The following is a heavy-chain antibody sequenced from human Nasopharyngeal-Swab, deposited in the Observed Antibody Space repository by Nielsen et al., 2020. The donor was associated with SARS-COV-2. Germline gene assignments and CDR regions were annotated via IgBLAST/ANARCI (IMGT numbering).Heavy chain of an antibody. J-gene: IGHJ4*02. D-gene: IGHD4-17*01. CDR3: ARTRSPYGDYVDFDY. CDR1: GFTFSSYS. Sequence: GGSLRLSCAASGFTFSSYSMNWVPHAPGKGLEWVSSISSSSSYIYYADSVKGRFTISRDNAKNSLYLQMNSLRAEDTAVYYCARTRSPYGDYVDFDYWGQGTLVTVSS. CDR2: ISSSSSYI. V-gene: IGHV3-21*01.